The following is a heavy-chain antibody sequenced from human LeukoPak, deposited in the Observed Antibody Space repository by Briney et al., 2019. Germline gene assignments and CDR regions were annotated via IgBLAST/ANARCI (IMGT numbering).Heavy chain of an antibody. CDR1: GFTFSTYG. Sequence: PGRSLRLSCAASGFTFSTYGMHWVRQAPGKGLEWVAVISYDGSIGYYADSVKGRFTISRDNSKNTLYLPMNSLRADDTAVYYCANGNGQRFLEWLHETNFDYWGQGTLVSVSS. V-gene: IGHV3-30*18. CDR3: ANGNGQRFLEWLHETNFDY. J-gene: IGHJ4*02. CDR2: ISYDGSIG. D-gene: IGHD3-3*01.